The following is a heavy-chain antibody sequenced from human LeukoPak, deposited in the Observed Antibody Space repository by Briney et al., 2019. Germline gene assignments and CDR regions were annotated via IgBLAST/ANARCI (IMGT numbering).Heavy chain of an antibody. CDR2: ISWNSGSI. J-gene: IGHJ5*02. V-gene: IGHV3-9*01. D-gene: IGHD4-11*01. CDR3: AKGNDYSNLNWFDP. Sequence: GGSLRLSCAASGFTFDDYATHWVRQAPGKGLEWVSGISWNSGSIGYADSVKGRFTISRDNAKNSLYLQMNSLRAEDTALYYCAKGNDYSNLNWFDPWGQGTLVTVSS. CDR1: GFTFDDYA.